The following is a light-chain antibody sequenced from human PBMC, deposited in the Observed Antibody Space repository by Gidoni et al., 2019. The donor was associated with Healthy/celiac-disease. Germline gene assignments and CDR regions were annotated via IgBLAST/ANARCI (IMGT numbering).Light chain of an antibody. J-gene: IGKJ5*01. CDR1: QSVSSN. CDR2: GAS. CDR3: QQYNNWPPIT. Sequence: EIAMTQPPATLSVPPGERATLSCRASQSVSSNLAWYQQKPGQAPRLLIYGASTRATGIPARFSGSGSGTEFTLTISSLQSEDFAVYYCQQYNNWPPITFXQXTRLEIK. V-gene: IGKV3-15*01.